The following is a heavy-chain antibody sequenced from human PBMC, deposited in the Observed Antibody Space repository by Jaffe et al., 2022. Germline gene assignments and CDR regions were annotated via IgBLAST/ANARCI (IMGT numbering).Heavy chain of an antibody. CDR3: ARIRVYCSGGSCYNGHLIFDP. CDR1: GFSLSTSGMC. D-gene: IGHD2-15*01. J-gene: IGHJ5*02. CDR2: IDWDDDK. Sequence: QVTLRESGPALVKPTQTLTLTCTFSGFSLSTSGMCVSWIRQPPGKALEWLALIDWDDDKYYSTSLKTRLTISKDTSKNQVVLTMTNMDPVDTATYYCARIRVYCSGGSCYNGHLIFDPWGQGTLVTVSS. V-gene: IGHV2-70*01.